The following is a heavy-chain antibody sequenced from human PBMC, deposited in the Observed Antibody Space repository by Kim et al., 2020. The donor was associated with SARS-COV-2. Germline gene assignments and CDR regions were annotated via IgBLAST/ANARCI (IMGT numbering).Heavy chain of an antibody. Sequence: ASVKVSCKASGYTFTSYYMHWVRQAPGQGLEWMGIINPSGGSTSYAQKFQGRVTMTRDTSTSTVYMELSSLRSEDTAVYYCARDVGEEGGYCSSTSCPGGLLYWGQGTLVTVSS. J-gene: IGHJ4*02. CDR3: ARDVGEEGGYCSSTSCPGGLLY. D-gene: IGHD2-2*01. V-gene: IGHV1-46*01. CDR1: GYTFTSYY. CDR2: INPSGGST.